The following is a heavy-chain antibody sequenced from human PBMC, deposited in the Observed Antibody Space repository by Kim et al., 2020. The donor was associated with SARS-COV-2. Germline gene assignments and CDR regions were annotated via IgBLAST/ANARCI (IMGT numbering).Heavy chain of an antibody. V-gene: IGHV3-48*04. J-gene: IGHJ4*02. Sequence: GGSLRLSCVASGFTFSSYSMNWVRRAPGKGLEWVSYISISGTTIYYADSVKGRFTISSDNAQNSLYLQLNSLRAEDTAVYYCARGGGSRVGDYWGQGTLV. CDR1: GFTFSSYS. D-gene: IGHD3-10*01. CDR2: ISISGTTI. CDR3: ARGGGSRVGDY.